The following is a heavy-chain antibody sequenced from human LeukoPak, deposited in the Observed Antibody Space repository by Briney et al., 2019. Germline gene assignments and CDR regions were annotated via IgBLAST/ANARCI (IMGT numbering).Heavy chain of an antibody. V-gene: IGHV4-34*01. J-gene: IGHJ4*02. Sequence: SETLSLTCDVHGGSFRGYSWNWIRQPPGKGLEWIGEVNHSGRAKYNPSLKSRVTISVETSNNAFSLKVSSVTAADTAVYYCAAELDGYKTFDQWGQGTLVTVSS. D-gene: IGHD5-24*01. CDR3: AAELDGYKTFDQ. CDR2: VNHSGRA. CDR1: GGSFRGYS.